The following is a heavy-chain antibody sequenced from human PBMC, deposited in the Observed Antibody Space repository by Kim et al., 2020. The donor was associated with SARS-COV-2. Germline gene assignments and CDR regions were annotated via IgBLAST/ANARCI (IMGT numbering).Heavy chain of an antibody. Sequence: SETLSLTCAVYGGSFSGYYWSWIRQPPGKGLEWIGEINHSGSTNYNPSLKSRVTISVDTSKNQFSLKLSSVTAADTAVYYCARARQATMVRGVSFDYWGQGTLVTVSS. V-gene: IGHV4-34*01. CDR2: INHSGST. CDR1: GGSFSGYY. J-gene: IGHJ4*02. D-gene: IGHD3-10*01. CDR3: ARARQATMVRGVSFDY.